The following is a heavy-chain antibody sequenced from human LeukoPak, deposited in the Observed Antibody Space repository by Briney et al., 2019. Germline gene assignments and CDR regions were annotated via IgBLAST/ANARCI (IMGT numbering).Heavy chain of an antibody. J-gene: IGHJ5*02. CDR3: ARARLAVRGNWFDP. V-gene: IGHV1-8*01. D-gene: IGHD3-10*02. CDR1: GYTFTSYD. CDR2: MNPNSGNT. Sequence: ASVKVSCKASGYTFTSYDINWVRQATGQGLEWTGWMNPNSGNTGYAQKFQGRVTMTRNTSISTAYMELSSLRSEDTAVYYCARARLAVRGNWFDPWGQGTLVTVSS.